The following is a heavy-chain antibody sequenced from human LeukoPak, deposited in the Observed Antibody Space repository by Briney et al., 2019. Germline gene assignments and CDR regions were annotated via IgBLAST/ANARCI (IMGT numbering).Heavy chain of an antibody. CDR3: AKGPAASRSHLLDY. CDR1: GFTFSNYA. D-gene: IGHD2-2*01. CDR2: FSGGNT. J-gene: IGHJ4*02. Sequence: GGSLRLSCAASGFTFSNYAMSWVRQAPGQGLEWVPTFSGGNTYNADSVKGRFTISRDNSRNTLYLQMNSLRAEDTAIYYCAKGPAASRSHLLDYWAREPWSPSPQ. V-gene: IGHV3-23*01.